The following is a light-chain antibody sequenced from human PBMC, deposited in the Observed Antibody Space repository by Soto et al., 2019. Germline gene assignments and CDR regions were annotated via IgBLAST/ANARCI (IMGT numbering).Light chain of an antibody. V-gene: IGKV1-5*01. CDR1: QSISSW. Sequence: PTTLSASVGDRVTISCRASQSISSWLAWYQQKPGKAPRLLMYEASTMDTGVPSRFSGSGSGTEFTLTIISLQPEDFAAYYCQQYASLPITFGEGTSLAIK. CDR2: EAS. J-gene: IGKJ5*01. CDR3: QQYASLPIT.